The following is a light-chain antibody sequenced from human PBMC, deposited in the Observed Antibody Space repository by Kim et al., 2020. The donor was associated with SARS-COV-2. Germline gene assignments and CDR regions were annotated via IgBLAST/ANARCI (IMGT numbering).Light chain of an antibody. CDR2: DAS. CDR3: QQYDNLPLT. Sequence: DIQMTQSPSSLSASVGDRVTITCQASQDIRHYLNWYQQKSGKAPKLLIYDASNLETGVPSRFSGSGSGTDFTFTISSLQPEDIATYYCQQYDNLPLTFGGGTKVDIK. V-gene: IGKV1-33*01. J-gene: IGKJ4*01. CDR1: QDIRHY.